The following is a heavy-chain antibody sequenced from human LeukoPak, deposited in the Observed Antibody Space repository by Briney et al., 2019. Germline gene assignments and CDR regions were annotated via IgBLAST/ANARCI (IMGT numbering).Heavy chain of an antibody. D-gene: IGHD3-22*01. Sequence: GGSLRLSCAASGFTFSSYGMHWVRQAPGKGLEWVAVISYDVGKKYYADSVKVRFTISRDKSKNTLYLQMNSLRAEDTAVYYCAKDDYYDTSGYRDWGKGTLVTVSS. V-gene: IGHV3-30*18. CDR1: GFTFSSYG. CDR3: AKDDYYDTSGYRD. J-gene: IGHJ4*02. CDR2: ISYDVGKK.